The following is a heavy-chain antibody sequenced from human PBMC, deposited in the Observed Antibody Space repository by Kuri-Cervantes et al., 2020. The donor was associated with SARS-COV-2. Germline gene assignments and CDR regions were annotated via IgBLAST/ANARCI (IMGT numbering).Heavy chain of an antibody. J-gene: IGHJ6*02. V-gene: IGHV1-69*10. D-gene: IGHD2-2*01. Sequence: SVKVSCKASGGTFSSYAISWVRLAPGQGLEWMGGIIPIFGIANYAQKFQGRVTITADKSTSTAYMELSSLRSEDTAVYYCANLHGRDIVVVPANKKQYGMDVWGQGTTVTVSS. CDR3: ANLHGRDIVVVPANKKQYGMDV. CDR2: IIPIFGIA. CDR1: GGTFSSYA.